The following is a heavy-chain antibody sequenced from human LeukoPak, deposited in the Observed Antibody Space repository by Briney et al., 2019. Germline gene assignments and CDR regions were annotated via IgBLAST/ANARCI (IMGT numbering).Heavy chain of an antibody. J-gene: IGHJ3*02. V-gene: IGHV4-4*07. D-gene: IGHD5-18*01. CDR1: GDSISPYY. Sequence: PSETLSLTCSVSGDSISPYYWSWIRQPAGKGLEWIGRIYTSGTTYYNPSLKSRVTFSLDTSKNHFSLKLTSVTAADTAVYYCATKTAPPRRVDSSDIWGQGTMVNVSS. CDR2: IYTSGTT. CDR3: ATKTAPPRRVDSSDI.